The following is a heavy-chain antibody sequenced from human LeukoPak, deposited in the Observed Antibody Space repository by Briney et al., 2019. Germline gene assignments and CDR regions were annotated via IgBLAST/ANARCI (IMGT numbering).Heavy chain of an antibody. V-gene: IGHV3-15*07. CDR3: TTGGSARFLEWLFGY. Sequence: GGSLRLSCAASGFTFSNAWMNWVRQAPGKGLEWVGRIKSKTDGGTTDYAAPVKGRFTISRDDSKNTLYLQMNSLKTEDTAVYYCTTGGSARFLEWLFGYWGQGTLVTVSS. D-gene: IGHD3-3*01. J-gene: IGHJ4*02. CDR2: IKSKTDGGTT. CDR1: GFTFSNAW.